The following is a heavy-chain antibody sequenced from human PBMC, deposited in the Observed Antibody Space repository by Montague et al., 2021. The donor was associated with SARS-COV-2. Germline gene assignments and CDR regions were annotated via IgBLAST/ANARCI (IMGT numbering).Heavy chain of an antibody. D-gene: IGHD3-9*01. J-gene: IGHJ4*02. CDR2: VDWSSGFF. CDR1: GFPFDDYA. CDR3: AKAPWGSDWYYFDY. Sequence: SLSLSLSASGFPFDDYAMHWVRQAPGAGLEWVAGVDWSSGFFAYADSVRGRFTISRDNAKNSLYLQVNSLKVEDTALYYCAKAPWGSDWYYFDYWGQGTLVTVSS. V-gene: IGHV3-9*01.